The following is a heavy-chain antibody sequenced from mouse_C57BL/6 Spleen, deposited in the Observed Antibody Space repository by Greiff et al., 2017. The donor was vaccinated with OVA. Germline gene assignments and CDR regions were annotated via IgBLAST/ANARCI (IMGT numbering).Heavy chain of an antibody. CDR1: GYAFSSSW. CDR2: IYPGDGDT. D-gene: IGHD2-3*01. CDR3: ARSGDGWFAY. J-gene: IGHJ3*01. V-gene: IGHV1-82*01. Sequence: VQLQQSGPELVKPGASVKISCKASGYAFSSSWMNWVKQRPGKGLEWIGRIYPGDGDTNYNGKFKGKATLTADKSSSTAYMQLSSLTSEDSAVYFCARSGDGWFAYWGQGTLVTVSA.